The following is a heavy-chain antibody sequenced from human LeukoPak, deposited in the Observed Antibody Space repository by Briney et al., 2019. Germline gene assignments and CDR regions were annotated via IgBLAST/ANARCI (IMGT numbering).Heavy chain of an antibody. CDR1: GGTFSSYA. Sequence: GASVKVSCKASGGTFSSYAISWVRQAPGQGLEWMGGIIPIFGTANYAQKFQGRVTITADESTSTAYMELSSLRSEDTAVYYCARDGGDDYGDPQYYFDYWGQGILVTVSS. CDR3: ARDGGDDYGDPQYYFDY. V-gene: IGHV1-69*13. J-gene: IGHJ4*02. CDR2: IIPIFGTA. D-gene: IGHD4-17*01.